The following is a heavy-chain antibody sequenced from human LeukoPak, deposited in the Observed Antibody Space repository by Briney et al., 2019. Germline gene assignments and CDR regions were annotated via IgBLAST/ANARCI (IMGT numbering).Heavy chain of an antibody. J-gene: IGHJ4*02. D-gene: IGHD3-10*01. CDR1: GFTFSSYA. CDR3: AKDQAEVLLWFGELLQTRGFDY. Sequence: GGSLRLSCLASGFTFSSYAMDWVRQAPGQGLQWVSAVGTSADTYYADSVRGRFTISRDNSKNTLYLQMNSLRAEDTAVYYCAKDQAEVLLWFGELLQTRGFDYWGQGTLVTVSS. V-gene: IGHV3-23*01. CDR2: VGTSADT.